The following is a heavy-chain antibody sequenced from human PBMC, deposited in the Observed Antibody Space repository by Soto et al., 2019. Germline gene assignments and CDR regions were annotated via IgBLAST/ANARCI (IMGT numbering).Heavy chain of an antibody. CDR1: GYTFTDYW. CDR2: IYPGDSDT. Sequence: GESLKISCKGSGYTFTDYWIGWVRQLPGKGLEWMGIIYPGDSDTRYSPSFQGHVTITVDKSTNTAYLQWNTLRASDTAVYYCAQSYYDFWSGKKYYYYGMDVWGQGTTVTVSS. V-gene: IGHV5-51*01. CDR3: AQSYYDFWSGKKYYYYGMDV. D-gene: IGHD3-3*01. J-gene: IGHJ6*02.